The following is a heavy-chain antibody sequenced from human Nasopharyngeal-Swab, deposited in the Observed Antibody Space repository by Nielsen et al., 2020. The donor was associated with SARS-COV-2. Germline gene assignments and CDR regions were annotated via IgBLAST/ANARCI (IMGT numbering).Heavy chain of an antibody. CDR1: GGTFSSYA. CDR3: ARYYSNYHFWYFDL. J-gene: IGHJ2*01. D-gene: IGHD4-11*01. CDR2: IIPILGIA. Sequence: SVKVSCKASGGTFSSYAISWVRQAPGQGLEWMGRIIPILGIANYAQKFQGRVTITADKSTSTAYMELSSLRYEDTAVYYCARYYSNYHFWYFDLWGRGTLVTVSS. V-gene: IGHV1-69*04.